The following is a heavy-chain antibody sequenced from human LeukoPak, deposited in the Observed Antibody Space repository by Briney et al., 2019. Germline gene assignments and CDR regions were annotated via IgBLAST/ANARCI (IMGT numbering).Heavy chain of an antibody. J-gene: IGHJ3*02. D-gene: IGHD2-15*01. CDR1: GFTFSSYE. CDR3: ARLGYCSGGSCYGARPFDI. Sequence: PGGSLRLSCAASGFTFSSYEINWVRKAPGRGLEWISYSTSSGSAALYADSVKGRFTISRDNAKNSLYLQMNSLRAEDTAVYYCARLGYCSGGSCYGARPFDIWGQGTMVTVSS. CDR2: STSSGSAA. V-gene: IGHV3-48*03.